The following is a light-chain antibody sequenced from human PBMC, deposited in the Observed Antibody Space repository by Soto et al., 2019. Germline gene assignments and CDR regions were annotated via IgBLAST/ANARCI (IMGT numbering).Light chain of an antibody. CDR1: SSDIGHYDY. Sequence: QSVLTQPASVSGSPGQSITISCTGTSSDIGHYDYVSWYQQHPGKAPKLMIYEVSNRPSGISNRFSGSKSGNTASLTLSGLQAEDEADYYCSSYTSSSTLVFGGGTQLTVL. CDR2: EVS. V-gene: IGLV2-14*01. J-gene: IGLJ2*01. CDR3: SSYTSSSTLV.